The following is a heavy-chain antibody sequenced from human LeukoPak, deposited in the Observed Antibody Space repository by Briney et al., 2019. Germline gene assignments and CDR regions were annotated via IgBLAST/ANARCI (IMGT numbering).Heavy chain of an antibody. CDR2: IIPFVGIA. D-gene: IGHD3-10*01. CDR3: ARAVGSAVFDPFDI. Sequence: SVKVSCKASGGTFSSYAISWGRQAPGQGRGWMGRIIPFVGIANYAQNFQGRVTLTANKSTSTASMELSSLRSEDTAVYYCARAVGSAVFDPFDIWGQGTMVTVSS. CDR1: GGTFSSYA. V-gene: IGHV1-69*04. J-gene: IGHJ3*02.